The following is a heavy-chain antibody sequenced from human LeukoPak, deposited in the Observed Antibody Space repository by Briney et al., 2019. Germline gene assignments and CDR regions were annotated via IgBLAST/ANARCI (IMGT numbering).Heavy chain of an antibody. Sequence: GGSLRLSCAASGFTFKNYWMTWVRQAPGKGLEWGANIREDGSEKYYVDSVKGRFTISRDNAKNSLYLQMNSLRAEDTAVYYCARDDFLGSTSLDYWGQGTLVTVSS. D-gene: IGHD2-2*01. CDR1: GFTFKNYW. V-gene: IGHV3-7*01. CDR2: IREDGSEK. CDR3: ARDDFLGSTSLDY. J-gene: IGHJ4*02.